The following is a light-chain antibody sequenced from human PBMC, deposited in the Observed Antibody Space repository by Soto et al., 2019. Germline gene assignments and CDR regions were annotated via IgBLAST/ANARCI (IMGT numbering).Light chain of an antibody. J-gene: IGKJ1*01. CDR1: QSSDRW. CDR2: HAS. Sequence: DIQMTPSPSPLLASVGDRVTITCRASQSSDRWLAWYQQRPGKAPKILIYHASSLETGVPSRFSGSGSGTEFTLTISSLQPDDFATYYCQHYNSYSEAFGQGTKVDIK. V-gene: IGKV1-5*01. CDR3: QHYNSYSEA.